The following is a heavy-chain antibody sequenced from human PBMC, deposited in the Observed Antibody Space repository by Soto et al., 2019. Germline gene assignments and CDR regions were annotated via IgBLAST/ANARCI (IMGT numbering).Heavy chain of an antibody. CDR1: GGTLISYW. CDR3: ARDIASYAYGEGY. Sequence: SEPLSLTCTFYGGTLISYWWSWIRPPAGKGLEWIGRVYSSGTTDYNPSLNSRATMSVETSKNQFSLKLSSVTAADTAVYYCARDIASYAYGEGYWGQGIQVTVSS. CDR2: VYSSGTT. J-gene: IGHJ4*02. V-gene: IGHV4-4*07. D-gene: IGHD2-21*01.